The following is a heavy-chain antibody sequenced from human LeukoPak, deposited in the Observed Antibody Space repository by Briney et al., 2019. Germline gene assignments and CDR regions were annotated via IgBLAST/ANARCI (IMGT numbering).Heavy chain of an antibody. CDR1: GFTFSSYG. CDR3: AKTYDYYGSGSQSLLDY. CDR2: IRYDGSNK. Sequence: GGSLRLSCAASGFTFSSYGMHWVRQAPGEGLEWVAFIRYDGSNKYYADSVKGRFTISRDNSKNTLYLQMNSLRAEDTAVYYCAKTYDYYGSGSQSLLDYWGQGTLVTVSS. V-gene: IGHV3-30*02. D-gene: IGHD3-10*01. J-gene: IGHJ4*02.